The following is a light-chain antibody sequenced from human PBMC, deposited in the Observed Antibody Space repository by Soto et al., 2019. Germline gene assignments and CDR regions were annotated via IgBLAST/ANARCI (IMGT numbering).Light chain of an antibody. CDR3: QQRSNWPLT. CDR2: DAS. Sequence: EIVLTQSPATLSSSPGERATLSCRASQSVNSYLAWYQQKPGQAPRLLIYDASNRATGIPARFSGSGSGTDFTLTISSLEPEDFAVYDCQQRSNWPLTFGGGTKVEIK. CDR1: QSVNSY. V-gene: IGKV3-11*01. J-gene: IGKJ4*01.